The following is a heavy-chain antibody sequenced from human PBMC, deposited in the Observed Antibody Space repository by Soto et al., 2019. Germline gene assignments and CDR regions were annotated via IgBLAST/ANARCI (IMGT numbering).Heavy chain of an antibody. D-gene: IGHD4-17*01. V-gene: IGHV3-48*02. CDR1: GFTFSSYS. J-gene: IGHJ4*02. CDR2: ISSSSSTI. CDR3: ARDLGPTTVTPVGDY. Sequence: EVQLVESGGGLVQPGGSLRLSCAASGFTFSSYSMNWVRQAPGKGLEWVSYISSSSSTIYYADSVKGRFTISRDNAKNSLYLPMNSLRDQDTAVYYCARDLGPTTVTPVGDYWGQGPLGTVSS.